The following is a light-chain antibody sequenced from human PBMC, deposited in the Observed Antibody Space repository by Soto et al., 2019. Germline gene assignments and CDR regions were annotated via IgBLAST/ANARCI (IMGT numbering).Light chain of an antibody. CDR1: QTVSIN. CDR3: QQYNNWPRT. J-gene: IGKJ1*01. CDR2: GAS. Sequence: EIVMTQSPATLSVSPGDRATLSCRASQTVSINLAWYQQILGQAPRLLIYGASTRATGIPDRFSGSGSGTEFTLSISSLQSEDFAVYYCQQYNNWPRTFGQGTTVEIK. V-gene: IGKV3-15*01.